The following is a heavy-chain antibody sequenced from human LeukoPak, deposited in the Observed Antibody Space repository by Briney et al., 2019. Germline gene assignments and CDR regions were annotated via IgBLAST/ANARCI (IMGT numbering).Heavy chain of an antibody. Sequence: ASVKVSCKASGYTFTSYAMHWVRQPPGQRLEWMGWINAGNGNTKYSQKFQGRVTITRDTSASTAYMELSSLRSEDTAVYYCARVDPPYYYDILTGQYYYYYYGMDVWGQGTTVTVS. CDR2: INAGNGNT. CDR3: ARVDPPYYYDILTGQYYYYYYGMDV. J-gene: IGHJ6*02. CDR1: GYTFTSYA. D-gene: IGHD3-9*01. V-gene: IGHV1-3*01.